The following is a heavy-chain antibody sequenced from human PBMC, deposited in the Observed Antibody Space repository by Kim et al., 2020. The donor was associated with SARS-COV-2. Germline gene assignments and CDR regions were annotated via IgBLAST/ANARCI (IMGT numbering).Heavy chain of an antibody. Sequence: SETLSLTCTVSGGSISSSSYYWGWIRQPPGKGLEWIGSIYYSGSTYYNPSLKSRVTISVDTSKNQFSLKLSSVTAADTAVYYCARRVDCSSTSCYFLHNWYFDLWGRGTLVTVSS. V-gene: IGHV4-39*01. J-gene: IGHJ2*01. CDR3: ARRVDCSSTSCYFLHNWYFDL. D-gene: IGHD2-2*01. CDR1: GGSISSSSYY. CDR2: IYYSGST.